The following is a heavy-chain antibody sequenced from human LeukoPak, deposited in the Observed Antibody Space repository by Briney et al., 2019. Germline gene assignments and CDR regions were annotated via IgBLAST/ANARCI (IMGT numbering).Heavy chain of an antibody. Sequence: SETLSLTCTVSGGSINNYYWSWIRQPPGKGLEWIGYIYYSGSTSYNPSLKSRVTISVHTSKNQFSLKLSSVTAADTAVYYCARDGNWNDRDVYYYYGMDVWGKGITVTVSS. V-gene: IGHV4-59*01. J-gene: IGHJ6*04. CDR2: IYYSGST. CDR1: GGSINNYY. D-gene: IGHD1-1*01. CDR3: ARDGNWNDRDVYYYYGMDV.